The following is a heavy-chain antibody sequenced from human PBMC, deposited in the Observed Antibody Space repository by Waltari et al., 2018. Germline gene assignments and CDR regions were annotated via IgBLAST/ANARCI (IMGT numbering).Heavy chain of an antibody. CDR2: ISWNSGNI. J-gene: IGHJ4*02. D-gene: IGHD3-3*01. CDR3: GKDSSNFGVPTHSDY. V-gene: IGHV3-9*01. Sequence: DVQLVESRRGLVQPGRSLRLSCAASGFTFDHYAMHWVRLAPGKGLEWVSGISWNSGNIAYADSVKGRFTISRDNAKNSLYLQMNSLRAEDTALYYCGKDSSNFGVPTHSDYWGQGTLVTVSS. CDR1: GFTFDHYA.